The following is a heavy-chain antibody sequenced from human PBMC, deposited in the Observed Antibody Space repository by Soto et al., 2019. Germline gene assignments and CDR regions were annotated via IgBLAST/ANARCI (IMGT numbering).Heavy chain of an antibody. CDR1: GGSISSSSYY. CDR3: ARHKDIVVVVAATWYHYYYVDV. J-gene: IGHJ6*03. CDR2: IYYSGST. Sequence: PSETLSLTCTVSGGSISSSSYYWGWIRQPPGKGLEWIGSIYYSGSTYYNPSLKSRVTISVDTSKNQFSLKLSSVTAADTAVYYCARHKDIVVVVAATWYHYYYVDVWGKGTTVTVSS. D-gene: IGHD2-15*01. V-gene: IGHV4-39*01.